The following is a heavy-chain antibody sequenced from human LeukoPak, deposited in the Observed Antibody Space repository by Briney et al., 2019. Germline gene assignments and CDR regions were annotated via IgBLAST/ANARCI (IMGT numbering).Heavy chain of an antibody. D-gene: IGHD6-13*01. J-gene: IGHJ3*02. CDR3: AFGSSTGGAFDI. V-gene: IGHV3-23*01. CDR2: ISGSGGST. Sequence: GGSLRLSCAASGFTFSSYAMSWVRQAPGKGLEWVSAISGSGGSTYYADSVKGRSTISRDNSKNTLYLQMNSLRAEDTAVYYCAFGSSTGGAFDIWGQGTMVTVSS. CDR1: GFTFSSYA.